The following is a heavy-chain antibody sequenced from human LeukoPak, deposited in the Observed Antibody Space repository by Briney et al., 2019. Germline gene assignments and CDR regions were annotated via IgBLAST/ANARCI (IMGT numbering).Heavy chain of an antibody. CDR1: GYNFATYR. J-gene: IGHJ4*02. D-gene: IGHD6-19*01. CDR3: ARRTQGNGWHDFAY. CDR2: IYPGDSDA. Sequence: GESLKITCKAYGYNFATYRRVCLGQMPGKGLEWMGVIYPGDSDARYSPSFRGQVTFSADKSTSTIYLQWTSLKTSDTATYYCARRTQGNGWHDFAYWGQGTPVTVSS. V-gene: IGHV5-51*01.